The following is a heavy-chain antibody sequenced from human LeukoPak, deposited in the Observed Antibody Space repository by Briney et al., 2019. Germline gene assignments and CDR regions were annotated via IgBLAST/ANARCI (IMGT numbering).Heavy chain of an antibody. J-gene: IGHJ4*02. CDR1: GSTFTSSA. CDR2: IVVGSGNT. V-gene: IGHV1-58*01. D-gene: IGHD1-26*01. Sequence: GASVKVSCKASGSTFTSSAVQWVRQARGQRLEWIGWIVVGSGNTNYAQKFQERVTITRDMSTSTAYMELSSLRSEDTAVYYCAAEWFYSGSPLDYWGQGTLVTVSS. CDR3: AAEWFYSGSPLDY.